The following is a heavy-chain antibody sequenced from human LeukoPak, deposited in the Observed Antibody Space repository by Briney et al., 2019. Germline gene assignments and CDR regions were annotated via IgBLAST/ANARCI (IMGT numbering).Heavy chain of an antibody. V-gene: IGHV3-23*01. CDR1: GFTFSSYA. D-gene: IGHD2-2*02. J-gene: IGHJ5*02. Sequence: PGGSLRLSCAASGFTFSSYAMSWVRQAPGKGLGWVSAISGSGGSTYYADSVKGRFTISRDNSKNALYLQMNSLRAEDTVVYYCAKDCGTSCYSWFDPWGQGTLVTVSS. CDR2: ISGSGGST. CDR3: AKDCGTSCYSWFDP.